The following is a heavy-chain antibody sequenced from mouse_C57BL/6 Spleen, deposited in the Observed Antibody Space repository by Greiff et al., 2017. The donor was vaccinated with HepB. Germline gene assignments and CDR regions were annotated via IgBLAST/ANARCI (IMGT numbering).Heavy chain of an antibody. CDR1: GYTFTSYW. D-gene: IGHD4-1*01. CDR3: ATNWVFDY. V-gene: IGHV1-50*01. J-gene: IGHJ2*01. CDR2: IDPSDSYT. Sequence: QVQLQQSGAELVKPGASVKLSCKASGYTFTSYWMQWVKQRPGQGLEWIGEIDPSDSYTNYNQKFKGKATLTVDTSSSTAYMQLSSLTSEDSAVYYCATNWVFDYWGQGTTLTVSS.